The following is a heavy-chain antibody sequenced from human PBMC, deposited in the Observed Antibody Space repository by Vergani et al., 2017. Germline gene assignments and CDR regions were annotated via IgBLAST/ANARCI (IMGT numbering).Heavy chain of an antibody. CDR3: AKICSGISCYIDEAFDL. CDR1: GFTFSSYA. V-gene: IGHV3-23*01. CDR2: ISGSGGNT. J-gene: IGHJ3*01. Sequence: EVQLLESGGGLVQPGGSLRLSCAASGFTFSSYAMSWVRQVPGKGLEWVSGISGSGGNTYYANSVKGRFTISRDNSKNTLYLQMNSLRAEDTAVYYCAKICSGISCYIDEAFDLWGQGTLVSVSS. D-gene: IGHD2-2*02.